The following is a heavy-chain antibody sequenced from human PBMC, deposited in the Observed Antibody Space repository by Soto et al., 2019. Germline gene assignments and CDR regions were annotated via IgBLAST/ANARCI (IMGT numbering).Heavy chain of an antibody. Sequence: PGGSLRLSCAASGFTFTRYSMNWVRQAQGKGLEWVSSISSTINYIYYGDSMKGRFIISRDNAKNSLYLEMNSLTAEDTALYFCARESEDLTSNFDYWGQGTLVTVSS. CDR3: ARESEDLTSNFDY. V-gene: IGHV3-21*06. J-gene: IGHJ4*02. CDR1: GFTFTRYS. CDR2: ISSTINYI.